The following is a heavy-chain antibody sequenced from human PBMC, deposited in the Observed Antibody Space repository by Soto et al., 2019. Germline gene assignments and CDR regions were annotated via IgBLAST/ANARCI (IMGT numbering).Heavy chain of an antibody. CDR3: AKPLFGARYFDY. CDR2: ISGSGGST. Sequence: RGSLGLACASSGFIFTIYAMSWVRQAPGKGLDWVSGISGSGGSTYYADSVKGRFTISRDNSKNTLYLQMNSLRAEDTAVYYCAKPLFGARYFDYWGQGTMVTVSS. V-gene: IGHV3-23*01. D-gene: IGHD3-16*01. J-gene: IGHJ4*02. CDR1: GFIFTIYA.